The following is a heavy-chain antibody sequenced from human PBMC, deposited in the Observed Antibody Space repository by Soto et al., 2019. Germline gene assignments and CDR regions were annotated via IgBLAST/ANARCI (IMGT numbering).Heavy chain of an antibody. Sequence: ASVKVSCKASGYTFTSYGISWVRQAPGQGLEWMGWISAYNGNTNYAQKLQGRVTMATDTSTSTAYMELRSLRSDDTAVYYCARGGVYDFWSGYYSHYYYGMDVWGQETTVTIS. CDR3: ARGGVYDFWSGYYSHYYYGMDV. D-gene: IGHD3-3*01. CDR2: ISAYNGNT. CDR1: GYTFTSYG. V-gene: IGHV1-18*01. J-gene: IGHJ6*02.